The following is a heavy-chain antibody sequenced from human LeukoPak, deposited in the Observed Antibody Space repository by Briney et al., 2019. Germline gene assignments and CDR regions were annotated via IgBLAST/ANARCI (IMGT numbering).Heavy chain of an antibody. Sequence: PSETLSLTCTVSGGSISSYYWSWIRQPAGKGLEWIGRIYTSGSTNYNPSLKSRVTMSVDTSKNQFSLKLSSVTAADTAVYYCARQYYDFWSAPLYGEGYYYYYMDVWGKGTTVTVSS. V-gene: IGHV4-4*07. J-gene: IGHJ6*03. CDR1: GGSISSYY. D-gene: IGHD3-3*01. CDR3: ARQYYDFWSAPLYGEGYYYYYMDV. CDR2: IYTSGST.